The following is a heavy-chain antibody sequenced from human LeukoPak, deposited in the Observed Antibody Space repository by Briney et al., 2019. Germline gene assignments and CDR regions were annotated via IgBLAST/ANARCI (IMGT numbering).Heavy chain of an antibody. V-gene: IGHV3-11*05. J-gene: IGHJ4*02. Sequence: GGSLRLSCAASGFPFSDYYMSWIRQAPGKGLEWVSSIISSSSYTNYADSVKGRFTISRDNAKNSLFLQMNSLRAEDTAVYYCARDYSGGVGASDYWGQGTLVTVSS. CDR2: IISSSSYT. CDR3: ARDYSGGVGASDY. CDR1: GFPFSDYY. D-gene: IGHD1-26*01.